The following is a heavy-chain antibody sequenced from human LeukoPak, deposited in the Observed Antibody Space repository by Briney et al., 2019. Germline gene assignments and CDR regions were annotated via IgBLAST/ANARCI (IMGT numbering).Heavy chain of an antibody. CDR1: GFTFSNYA. CDR3: AKGSRLYCSGGSCYGAKFDP. Sequence: GRSLRPSCAASGFTFSNYAIHWVRQAPGKGLEWVSVISYDGTNKYYADSVKGRFTISRDNSKNSLYLQMNSLRAEDTALYYCAKGSRLYCSGGSCYGAKFDPWGQGTLVTVSS. J-gene: IGHJ5*02. D-gene: IGHD2-15*01. CDR2: ISYDGTNK. V-gene: IGHV3-30*04.